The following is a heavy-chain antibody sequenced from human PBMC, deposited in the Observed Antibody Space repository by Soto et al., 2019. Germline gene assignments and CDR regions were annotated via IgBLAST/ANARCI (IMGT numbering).Heavy chain of an antibody. D-gene: IGHD1-26*01. Sequence: QVQLQESGPGLVKPSGTLSLTCAVSGGSISSSNWWSWVRQPPGKGLEWIGEIYHSGSTNYNPSLKSRVTISVDKSKNQFSLKLSSVTAADTAVYYCVRCEWELQRHYYYYGMDVWGQGTTVTVSS. CDR3: VRCEWELQRHYYYYGMDV. CDR2: IYHSGST. CDR1: GGSISSSNW. J-gene: IGHJ6*02. V-gene: IGHV4-4*02.